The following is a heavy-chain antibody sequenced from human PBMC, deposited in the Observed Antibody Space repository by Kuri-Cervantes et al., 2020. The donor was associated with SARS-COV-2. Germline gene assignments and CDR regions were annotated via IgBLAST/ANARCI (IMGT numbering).Heavy chain of an antibody. Sequence: ASVKVSCKASGYTFTGYYMHWVRQAPGQGLEWMGWINPNSGGTNYAQKFQGRVTMTRDTSISTAYMELSRLRSDDTAVYYCARDKGGNSSGSFDYWGQGTLVTVSS. J-gene: IGHJ4*02. CDR2: INPNSGGT. V-gene: IGHV1-2*02. D-gene: IGHD6-19*01. CDR1: GYTFTGYY. CDR3: ARDKGGNSSGSFDY.